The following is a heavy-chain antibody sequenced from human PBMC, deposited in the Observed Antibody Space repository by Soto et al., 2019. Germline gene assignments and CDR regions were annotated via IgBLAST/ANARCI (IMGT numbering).Heavy chain of an antibody. CDR2: ISAYNGNT. D-gene: IGHD3-3*01. CDR1: GYTFTSYG. V-gene: IGHV1-18*01. J-gene: IGHJ5*02. CDR3: AREVEPYYDFWSGRKGWFDP. Sequence: GASVKVSCKASGYTFTSYGISWLRQSPGQGLEWVGWISAYNGNTNYAQKLQGRVTMTTDTSTSTAYMELRSLRPDDTAVYYCAREVEPYYDFWSGRKGWFDPWGQGTLVTVSS.